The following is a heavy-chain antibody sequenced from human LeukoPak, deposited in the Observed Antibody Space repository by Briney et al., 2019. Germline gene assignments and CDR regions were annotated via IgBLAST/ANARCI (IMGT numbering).Heavy chain of an antibody. V-gene: IGHV3-30*02. Sequence: HPGGSLRLSCAASGFTFSSYGMHWVRQAPGKGLEWVAFIRFDGSNKYYTDSVKGRFTLSRDNSKNTLYLQINSLRAEDTAVYYCAKFNRQYCSSTSCYGGFDYWGQGTLVTVSS. J-gene: IGHJ4*02. D-gene: IGHD2-2*01. CDR3: AKFNRQYCSSTSCYGGFDY. CDR2: IRFDGSNK. CDR1: GFTFSSYG.